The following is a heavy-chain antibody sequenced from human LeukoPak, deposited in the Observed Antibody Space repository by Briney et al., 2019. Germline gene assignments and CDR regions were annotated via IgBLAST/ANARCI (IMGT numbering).Heavy chain of an antibody. D-gene: IGHD6-19*01. CDR1: GGSFSGYY. V-gene: IGHV4-34*01. Sequence: SETLSLTCAVYGGSFSGYYWSWIRQPLGKGLEWIGDINHSGSTNYNPPLKSRVTISVDTSKNQFSLKLSAVTAADTAVYYCARGALAVAVDYWGQGTLVTVSS. CDR2: INHSGST. CDR3: ARGALAVAVDY. J-gene: IGHJ4*02.